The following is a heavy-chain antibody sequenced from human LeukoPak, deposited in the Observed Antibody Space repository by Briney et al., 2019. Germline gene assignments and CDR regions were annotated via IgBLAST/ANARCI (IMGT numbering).Heavy chain of an antibody. CDR3: ARQVGATDFDY. J-gene: IGHJ4*02. Sequence: SETLSLTCTVSGGSISSSSYYWGWIRQPPGKGLEWIGSIYYSGSTYYNPSLKSRVTISVDTSKNQFSLKLSSVTATDTAVYYCARQVGATDFDYWGQGTLVTVSS. CDR1: GGSISSSSYY. CDR2: IYYSGST. D-gene: IGHD1-26*01. V-gene: IGHV4-39*01.